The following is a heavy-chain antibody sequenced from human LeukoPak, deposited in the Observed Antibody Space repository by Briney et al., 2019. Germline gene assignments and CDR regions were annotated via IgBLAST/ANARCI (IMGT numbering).Heavy chain of an antibody. CDR1: GFTLSSYW. Sequence: PGDSLRLSCAASGFTLSSYWMHWVRQAPGKGLEYVSAISGDGGSTDYADSVKGRFTISGDNSKNTLYLQMGSLRAEDMAVYYCARDTGLRGMDVWGQGTTVTVSS. CDR3: ARDTGLRGMDV. J-gene: IGHJ6*02. D-gene: IGHD5-12*01. V-gene: IGHV3-64*02. CDR2: ISGDGGST.